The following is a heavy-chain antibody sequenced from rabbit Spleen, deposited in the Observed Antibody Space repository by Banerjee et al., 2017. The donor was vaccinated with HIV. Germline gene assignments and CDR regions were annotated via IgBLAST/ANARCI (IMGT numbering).Heavy chain of an antibody. CDR3: ARDPYSYGFAGYPYGTGFNL. J-gene: IGHJ4*01. Sequence: QEQLEESGGDLVKPEGSLTLTCTASGFSFSSSYWICWVRQAPGKGLEWIACIYAGGSGSTWYASWVNGRFTISKPSSTTVTLQVTSLTAADTATYFCARDPYSYGFAGYPYGTGFNLWGPGTLVTVS. D-gene: IGHD6-1*01. V-gene: IGHV1S45*01. CDR2: IYAGGSGST. CDR1: GFSFSSSYW.